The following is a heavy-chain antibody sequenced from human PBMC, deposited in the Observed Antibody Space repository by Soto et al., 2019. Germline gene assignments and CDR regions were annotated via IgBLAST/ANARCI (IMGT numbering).Heavy chain of an antibody. D-gene: IGHD3-16*01. CDR2: IWYDGSNK. CDR1: GFTFSSYG. J-gene: IGHJ4*02. Sequence: GGSLRLSCAASGFTFSSYGMHWVRQAPGKGLEWVAVIWYDGSNKYYADSVKGRFTISRDNSKNTLYLQMNSLRAEDTAVYYCARDSLGFDFDYRGQGTLVTVSS. CDR3: ARDSLGFDFDY. V-gene: IGHV3-33*01.